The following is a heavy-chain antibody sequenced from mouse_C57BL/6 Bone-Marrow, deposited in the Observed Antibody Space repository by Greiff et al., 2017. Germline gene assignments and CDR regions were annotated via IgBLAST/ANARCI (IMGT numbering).Heavy chain of an antibody. Sequence: VQLKQSGAELVRPGASVKLSCTASGFNIKDDYMHWVKQRPEQGLEWIGWIDPENGDTEYASKFQGKATITADTSSNTAYLQLSSLTSEDTAVYYCTTGQWLPLDYWGQGTTLTVSS. CDR3: TTGQWLPLDY. J-gene: IGHJ2*01. CDR2: IDPENGDT. CDR1: GFNIKDDY. V-gene: IGHV14-4*01.